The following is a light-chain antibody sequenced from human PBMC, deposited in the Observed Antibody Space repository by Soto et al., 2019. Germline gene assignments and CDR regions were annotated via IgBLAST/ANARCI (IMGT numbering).Light chain of an antibody. Sequence: GDRVTSTCRASQSISSWLAWYQQKPGKAPKLLIYLASSMEGGIPSRFSGSGSGTEFTLTISSLQPEDFATYYCQQYNSYSGTFGQGTKVDIK. J-gene: IGKJ1*01. CDR2: LAS. CDR3: QQYNSYSGT. CDR1: QSISSW. V-gene: IGKV1-5*01.